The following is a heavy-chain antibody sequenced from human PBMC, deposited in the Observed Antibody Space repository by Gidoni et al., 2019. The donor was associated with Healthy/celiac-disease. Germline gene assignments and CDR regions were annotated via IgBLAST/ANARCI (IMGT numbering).Heavy chain of an antibody. CDR1: GFTFRNAW. Sequence: EVQLVESGGGLVKPGGSLRLSCAASGFTFRNAWMSWVRQAPGKGLEWVGRIKSKTDGGTTDYAAPVKGRFTISRDDSKNTLYLQMNSLKTEDTAVYYCTTPAYYDSSGVDYWGQGTLVTVSS. J-gene: IGHJ4*02. CDR2: IKSKTDGGTT. D-gene: IGHD3-22*01. V-gene: IGHV3-15*01. CDR3: TTPAYYDSSGVDY.